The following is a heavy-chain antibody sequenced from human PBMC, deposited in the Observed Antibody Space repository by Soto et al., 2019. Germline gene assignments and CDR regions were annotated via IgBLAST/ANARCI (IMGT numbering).Heavy chain of an antibody. CDR1: GFTFSSYA. Sequence: GGSLRLSCAASGFTFSSYAMTWVRQAPGKGLEWVSGISGSGATTSYADSVKGRFTVSRDNSKNTLYLQMNSLRVEDTAVYHCAKLRYFDGPAYTWFKNWGQGTPVTVSS. D-gene: IGHD3-9*01. CDR3: AKLRYFDGPAYTWFKN. CDR2: ISGSGATT. V-gene: IGHV3-23*01. J-gene: IGHJ5*02.